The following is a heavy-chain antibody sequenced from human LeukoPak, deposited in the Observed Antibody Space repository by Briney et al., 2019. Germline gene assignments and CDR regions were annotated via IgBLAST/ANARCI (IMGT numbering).Heavy chain of an antibody. V-gene: IGHV1-69*01. CDR2: IIPIFGTA. CDR3: ARDIAGNDRAPYDSENWYFDL. J-gene: IGHJ2*01. D-gene: IGHD5-12*01. Sequence: ASVKVSCKASGGTFSSYAISWVRQAPGQGLEWMGGIIPIFGTANYAQKFQGRVTITADESTSTAYMELSSLRSEDTAVYYCARDIAGNDRAPYDSENWYFDLWDRGTLVTVSS. CDR1: GGTFSSYA.